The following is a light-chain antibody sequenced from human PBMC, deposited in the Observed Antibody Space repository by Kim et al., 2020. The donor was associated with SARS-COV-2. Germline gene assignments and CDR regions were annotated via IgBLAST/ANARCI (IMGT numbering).Light chain of an antibody. Sequence: GKTVTIACTRSSGRLDDNYVQWYQQRPGGVPTTVIYEDDQRPSGVSDRFSGSIDNSSNSASLTISGLRTEDEADYYCQSYNRDNVLFGGGTQLTVL. V-gene: IGLV6-57*03. CDR2: EDD. CDR1: SGRLDDNY. J-gene: IGLJ2*01. CDR3: QSYNRDNVL.